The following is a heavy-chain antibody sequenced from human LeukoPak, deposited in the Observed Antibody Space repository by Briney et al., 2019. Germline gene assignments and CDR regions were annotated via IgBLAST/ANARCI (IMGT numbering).Heavy chain of an antibody. J-gene: IGHJ4*02. CDR3: AKQLRPDDY. CDR1: GITFSNYA. V-gene: IGHV3-23*01. D-gene: IGHD5-12*01. Sequence: GGSLRLSCAASGITFSNYAMSWVRQAPGKGLEWVSSISGSGGRTHYADSVKGRFTVSRDNSKNTLYLQMNSLRAEDTAVYYCAKQLRPDDYWGQGTLVTVSS. CDR2: ISGSGGRT.